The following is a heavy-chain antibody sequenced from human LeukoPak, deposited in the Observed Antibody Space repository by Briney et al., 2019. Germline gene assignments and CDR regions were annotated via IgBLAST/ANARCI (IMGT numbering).Heavy chain of an antibody. Sequence: GGSLRLSCAASGFTFSDYTMNWVRQAPGKGLEWVSAISGSGVGTYYADSVKGRFTISRDNAKNSLYLQMNSLRAEDTAMYFCAGDDSSGYFFDFWGQGTLVTVSS. CDR1: GFTFSDYT. J-gene: IGHJ4*02. CDR3: AGDDSSGYFFDF. D-gene: IGHD3-22*01. V-gene: IGHV3-23*01. CDR2: ISGSGVGT.